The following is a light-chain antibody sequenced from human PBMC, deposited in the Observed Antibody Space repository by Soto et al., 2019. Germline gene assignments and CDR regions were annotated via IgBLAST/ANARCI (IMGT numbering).Light chain of an antibody. CDR1: SSDVGSYNL. CDR3: ASYASRRFYV. V-gene: IGLV2-23*02. Sequence: QSALTQAASVSGSPGQSITISCTGTSSDVGSYNLVSWYQQHPGKAPKLMIYEVSKRPSGVSNRFSGSKSGNTASLTISGLQAGEGHDYYCASYASRRFYVFGTGTKVT. CDR2: EVS. J-gene: IGLJ1*01.